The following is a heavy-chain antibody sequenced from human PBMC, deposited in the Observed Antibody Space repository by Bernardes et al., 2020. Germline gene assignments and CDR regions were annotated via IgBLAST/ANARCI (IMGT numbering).Heavy chain of an antibody. J-gene: IGHJ5*02. Sequence: ASVKVSCKASGYTFTSYAMHWVRQAPGQRLEWMGWINAGNGNTKYSQKFQGRVTITRDTSASTAYMELSSLRSEDTAVYYCARPYYDFWSGYSHNWFDPWGQGTLVTVSS. CDR1: GYTFTSYA. CDR2: INAGNGNT. CDR3: ARPYYDFWSGYSHNWFDP. D-gene: IGHD3-3*01. V-gene: IGHV1-3*01.